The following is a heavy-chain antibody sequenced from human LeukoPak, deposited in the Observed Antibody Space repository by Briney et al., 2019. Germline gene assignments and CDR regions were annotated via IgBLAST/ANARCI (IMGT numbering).Heavy chain of an antibody. CDR3: ARGARDYMDV. J-gene: IGHJ6*03. CDR1: GFTFSSYA. CDR2: IIPIFGTA. Sequence: GGSLRLSCAASGFTFSSYAISWVRQAPGQGLEWMGGIIPIFGTANYAQKFQGRVTITADESTSTAYMELSSLRSEDTAVYYCARGARDYMDVWGKGTTVTVSS. V-gene: IGHV1-69*01.